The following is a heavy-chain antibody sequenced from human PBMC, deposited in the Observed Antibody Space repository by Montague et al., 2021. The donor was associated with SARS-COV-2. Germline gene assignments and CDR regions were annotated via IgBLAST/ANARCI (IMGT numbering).Heavy chain of an antibody. D-gene: IGHD3-3*01. J-gene: IGHJ4*02. CDR2: INHSGST. CDR3: ATCSPRGYYGGLDY. CDR1: GGSFSSFH. V-gene: IGHV4-34*10. Sequence: SETLSLTCALYGGSFSSFHWSWIRQPPGKGLEWIGEINHSGSTNYDPSLKSRLTMSLDTSKNQFSLKLSSVTAADTAVYYCATCSPRGYYGGLDYWGQGTLVTVTS.